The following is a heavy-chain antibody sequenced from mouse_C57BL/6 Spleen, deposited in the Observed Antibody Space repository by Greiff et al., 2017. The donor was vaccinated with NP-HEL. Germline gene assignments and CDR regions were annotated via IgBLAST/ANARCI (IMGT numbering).Heavy chain of an antibody. CDR1: GFTFTDYY. V-gene: IGHV7-3*01. D-gene: IGHD1-1*01. CDR3: ARSPYYYGSSYDAMDY. J-gene: IGHJ4*01. Sequence: EVKLMESGGGLVQPGGSLSLSCAASGFTFTDYYMSWVRQPPGKALEWLGFFRNKANGYTTEYSASVKGRFTISRDTSQSILYRQMNALRAEDSATYYCARSPYYYGSSYDAMDYWGQGTSVTVSS. CDR2: FRNKANGYTT.